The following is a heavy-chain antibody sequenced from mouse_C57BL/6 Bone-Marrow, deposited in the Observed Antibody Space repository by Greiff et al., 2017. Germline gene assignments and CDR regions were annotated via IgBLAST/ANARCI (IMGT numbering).Heavy chain of an antibody. CDR2: IHPNSGST. J-gene: IGHJ3*01. D-gene: IGHD1-1*01. Sequence: QVQLQQPGAELVKPGASVKLSCKASGYTFPSYWMHWVKQRPGQGLEWIGMIHPNSGSTNYNEKFKSKATLTVDKSSSTAYMQLSSLTSEDSAVYYCAREGDYYGSPPAYWGQGTLVTVSA. CDR1: GYTFPSYW. CDR3: AREGDYYGSPPAY. V-gene: IGHV1-64*01.